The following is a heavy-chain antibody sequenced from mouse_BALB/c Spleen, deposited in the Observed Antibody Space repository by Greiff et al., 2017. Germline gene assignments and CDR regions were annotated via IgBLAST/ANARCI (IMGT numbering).Heavy chain of an antibody. D-gene: IGHD2-4*01. CDR1: GYTFTSYY. V-gene: IGHV1S56*01. CDR2: IYPGNVNT. Sequence: VQLQQSGPELVKPGASVRISCKASGYTFTSYYIHWVKQRPGQGLEWIGWIYPGNVNTEYNEKFKGKATLTADKSSSTAYMQLSSLTSEDSAVYFCARVGDYDYFDYWGQGTTLTVSS. CDR3: ARVGDYDYFDY. J-gene: IGHJ2*01.